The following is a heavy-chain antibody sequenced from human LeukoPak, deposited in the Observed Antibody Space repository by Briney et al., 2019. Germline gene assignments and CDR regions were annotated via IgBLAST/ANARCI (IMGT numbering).Heavy chain of an antibody. CDR3: ARATLGSGSTMDV. Sequence: ASVKVSCKASGYTFTVYYMHWVRQAPGQGLEWMGWINPNSGGTNYAQKFQGRVTMTRDMSTSTVYMELSSLRSEDTAVYYCARATLGSGSTMDVWGKGTTVTVSS. V-gene: IGHV1-2*02. D-gene: IGHD3-10*01. CDR1: GYTFTVYY. J-gene: IGHJ6*04. CDR2: INPNSGGT.